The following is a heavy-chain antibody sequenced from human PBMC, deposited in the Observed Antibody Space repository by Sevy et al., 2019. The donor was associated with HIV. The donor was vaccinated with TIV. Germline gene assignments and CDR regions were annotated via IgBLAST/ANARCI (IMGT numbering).Heavy chain of an antibody. CDR3: ARQGEQQLVRLYFQH. V-gene: IGHV4-39*01. CDR2: IYYSGST. Sequence: SETLSLTCTVSGGAISSSSYYWGWIRQPPGKGLEWIRSIYYSGSTSYNPSLKSRVTISVDTSKNQFSLKLSSVTAADTAVYYCARQGEQQLVRLYFQHWGQGTLVTVSS. J-gene: IGHJ1*01. D-gene: IGHD6-13*01. CDR1: GGAISSSSYY.